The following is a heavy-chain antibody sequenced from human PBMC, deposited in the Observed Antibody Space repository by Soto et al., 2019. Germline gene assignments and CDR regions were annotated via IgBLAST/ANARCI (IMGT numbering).Heavy chain of an antibody. CDR2: INPSGGST. D-gene: IGHD1-1*01. J-gene: IGHJ4*02. CDR1: GYIFTSYY. CDR3: ARNDKGGLDY. Sequence: QVQLVQSGAEVKKPGASVKVSCKASGYIFTSYYLHWVRQAPGQGLEWMGFINPSGGSTSFAQKFQGRVTMTRDTSTSTVYMELSSLRSEDTAMYYCARNDKGGLDYWGQGTLVTVSS. V-gene: IGHV1-46*01.